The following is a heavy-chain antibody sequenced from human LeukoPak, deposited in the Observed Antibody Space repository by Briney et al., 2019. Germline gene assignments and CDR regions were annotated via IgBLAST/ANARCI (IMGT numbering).Heavy chain of an antibody. J-gene: IGHJ6*03. CDR3: ARAGGYSYGLGRYYYYMDV. V-gene: IGHV3-48*03. CDR2: ISSSGRTM. CDR1: GFTFSSYE. D-gene: IGHD5-18*01. Sequence: PGGSLRLSCAASGFTFSSYEMNWVRQAPGKGLEWVSYISSSGRTMYYADSVKGRFTISRDNAKNSLYLQMNSLRVEDTAVYYCARAGGYSYGLGRYYYYMDVWGTGTTVTVSS.